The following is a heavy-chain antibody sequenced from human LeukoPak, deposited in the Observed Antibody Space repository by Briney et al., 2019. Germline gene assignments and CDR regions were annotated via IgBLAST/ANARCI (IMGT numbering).Heavy chain of an antibody. J-gene: IGHJ4*02. CDR2: TSESGSAI. CDR3: ARGSYSSSWKTFDY. D-gene: IGHD6-13*01. CDR1: GFTFSSYE. Sequence: GGSLRLSCAASGFTFSSYEMNWVRLAPGKGLEWVSYTSESGSAIYYADSVKGRFTISRDNAKNSLYLQMNSLRAEDTAMYYCARGSYSSSWKTFDYWGQGTLVTVSS. V-gene: IGHV3-48*03.